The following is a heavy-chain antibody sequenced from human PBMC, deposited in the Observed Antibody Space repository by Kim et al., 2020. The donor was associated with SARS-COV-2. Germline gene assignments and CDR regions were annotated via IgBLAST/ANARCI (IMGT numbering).Heavy chain of an antibody. CDR1: GFTVSSNY. Sequence: GGSLRLSCAASGFTVSSNYMSWVRQAPGKGLEWVSVIYSGGSTYYADSVKGRFTISRDNSKNTLYLQMNSLRAEDTAVYYCARGLGLYYYYYYGMDVWGQGTTVTVSS. V-gene: IGHV3-66*01. J-gene: IGHJ6*02. CDR3: ARGLGLYYYYYYGMDV. CDR2: IYSGGST. D-gene: IGHD3-16*01.